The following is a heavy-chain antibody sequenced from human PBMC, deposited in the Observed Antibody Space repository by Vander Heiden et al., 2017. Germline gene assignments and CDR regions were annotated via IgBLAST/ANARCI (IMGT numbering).Heavy chain of an antibody. CDR2: IKQDGSEK. CDR1: GFPFSMYW. Sequence: EVQLVESGGGLVQPGGSLRLSCAASGFPFSMYWMSWVRQAPGKGLEWVANIKQDGSEKNYVDSAKGRFTISRDNAKNSLYLQINSLRAEDTAVYYCASGVTVTIYGFDIWGQGTMVTVSS. CDR3: ASGVTVTIYGFDI. J-gene: IGHJ3*02. D-gene: IGHD4-17*01. V-gene: IGHV3-7*01.